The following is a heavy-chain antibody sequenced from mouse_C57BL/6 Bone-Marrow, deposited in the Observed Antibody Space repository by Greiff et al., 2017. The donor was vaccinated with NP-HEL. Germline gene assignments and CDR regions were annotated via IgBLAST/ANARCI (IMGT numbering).Heavy chain of an antibody. CDR1: GYTFTDYY. V-gene: IGHV1-26*01. CDR3: ARTPANSAWFAY. Sequence: EVQLQQSGPELVKPGASVKISCKASGYTFTDYYMNWVKQSHGKSLEWIGDINPNNGGTSYNQKFKGKATLTVDKSSSTAYMELRSLTSEDSAVYYCARTPANSAWFAYWGQGTLVTVSA. D-gene: IGHD3-3*01. CDR2: INPNNGGT. J-gene: IGHJ3*01.